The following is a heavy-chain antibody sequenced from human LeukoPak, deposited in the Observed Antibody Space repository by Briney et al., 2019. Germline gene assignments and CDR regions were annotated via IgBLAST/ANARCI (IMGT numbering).Heavy chain of an antibody. Sequence: PSGTLSLTCTVSGGSIGPYYWSWLRQPAGKALEWIRRSYTTGSTNYNPSLKSRVTMSLDTSKNQFSLKLSSVTAADTAVYYCARSGGSGFQLDSWGQGTLVTVSS. V-gene: IGHV4-4*07. CDR2: SYTTGST. CDR3: ARSGGSGFQLDS. D-gene: IGHD3-16*01. CDR1: GGSIGPYY. J-gene: IGHJ4*02.